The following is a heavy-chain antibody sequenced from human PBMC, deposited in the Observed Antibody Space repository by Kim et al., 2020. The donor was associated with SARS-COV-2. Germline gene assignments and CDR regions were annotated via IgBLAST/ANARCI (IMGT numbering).Heavy chain of an antibody. D-gene: IGHD3-3*01. Sequence: GGSLRLSCAASGFTFSSYGMHWVRQAPGKGLEWVAVISYDGSNKYYADSVKGRFTISRDNSKNTLYLQMNSLRAEDTAVYYCAKDAKYYDFWSGYFPNPAGYYSYFYRRDVWGQGTTVTVSS. CDR2: ISYDGSNK. V-gene: IGHV3-30*18. CDR1: GFTFSSYG. CDR3: AKDAKYYDFWSGYFPNPAGYYSYFYRRDV. J-gene: IGHJ6*02.